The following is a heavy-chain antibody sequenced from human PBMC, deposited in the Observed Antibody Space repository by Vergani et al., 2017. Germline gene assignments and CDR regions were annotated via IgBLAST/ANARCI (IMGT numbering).Heavy chain of an antibody. D-gene: IGHD3-10*01. CDR3: WCGSGEDFDY. V-gene: IGHV4-39*01. CDR2: IYYSWTT. Sequence: QLQLQESGPGLVKPSDTLSLTCTVSGASISSGSYYWRGGRHPPGKGLEWIGTIYYSWTTRYKPSPKSRVTISVDMSKNQLSLKLSSGTAADTAVYYCWCGSGEDFDYWGQGTLVTVSS. CDR1: GASISSGSYY. J-gene: IGHJ4*02.